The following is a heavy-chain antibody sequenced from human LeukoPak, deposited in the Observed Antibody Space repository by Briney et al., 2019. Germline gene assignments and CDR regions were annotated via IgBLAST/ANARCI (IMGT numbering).Heavy chain of an antibody. V-gene: IGHV1-2*02. J-gene: IGHJ4*02. CDR3: ARGRRGAYGDYATSY. CDR1: GYTFTSYA. Sequence: ASVKVSCKSSGYTFTSYAMNWVRQAPGQGLEWMGWINPNSGATNYAQKFQGRVTMTRDTSISTAYMELSRLRSDDTAVYYCARGRRGAYGDYATSYWGQGTLVTVSS. D-gene: IGHD4-17*01. CDR2: INPNSGAT.